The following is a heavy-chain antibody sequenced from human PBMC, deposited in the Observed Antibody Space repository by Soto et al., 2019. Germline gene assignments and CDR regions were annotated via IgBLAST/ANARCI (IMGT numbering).Heavy chain of an antibody. CDR3: VRANWNRFDP. D-gene: IGHD1-1*01. Sequence: SETLSLTCAVYGWSFSGYFWTWVRQSPGKGLEYIGNIHHSGNTYYNPSLESRVTLSIDTSNNQFSLKVTSVTAADTAIYYCVRANWNRFDPWGQGILVTVSS. J-gene: IGHJ5*02. CDR2: IHHSGNT. V-gene: IGHV4-34*01. CDR1: GWSFSGYF.